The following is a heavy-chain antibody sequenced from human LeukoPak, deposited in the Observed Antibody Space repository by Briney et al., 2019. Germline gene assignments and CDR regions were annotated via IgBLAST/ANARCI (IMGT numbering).Heavy chain of an antibody. Sequence: GGSLRLSCAASGFTFIDHYMDWVRQAPGKGLEWIGRIRNKANSYTTEYAASVKGRFTVSRDDSKNSLFLQMNSLRAEDTAVYYCARFAGFVVALDYWGQGTLVTVSS. V-gene: IGHV3-72*01. D-gene: IGHD2-15*01. CDR2: IRNKANSYTT. J-gene: IGHJ4*02. CDR1: GFTFIDHY. CDR3: ARFAGFVVALDY.